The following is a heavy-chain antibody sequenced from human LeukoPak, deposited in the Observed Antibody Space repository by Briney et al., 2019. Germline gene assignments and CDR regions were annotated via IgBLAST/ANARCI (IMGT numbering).Heavy chain of an antibody. V-gene: IGHV3-23*01. CDR2: ISGGGGST. Sequence: GGSLRLSCAASGLTFTSYSMNWVRQAPGKGLEWVSTISGGGGSTYYADSVKGRFTISRDNSKNTLYLQVNSLRAEDTAVYYCAKGGKWDVTPFDYWGQGTLVTVSS. D-gene: IGHD1-26*01. CDR1: GLTFTSYS. CDR3: AKGGKWDVTPFDY. J-gene: IGHJ4*02.